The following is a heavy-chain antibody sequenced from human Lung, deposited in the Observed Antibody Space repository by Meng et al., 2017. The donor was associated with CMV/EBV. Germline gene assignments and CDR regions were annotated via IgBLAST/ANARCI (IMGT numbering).Heavy chain of an antibody. Sequence: GGSLRPXCAPPGSTFSTYRMNWVPQTPGKGLEWVSSISGNGNYIYYTASVKGRFTISRDNANNSVYLQMSSLRAKDTAIDYCAGDPAVHVAGSQRAPPKNWFDPXGQGXLVTVSS. CDR3: AGDPAVHVAGSQRAPPKNWFDP. J-gene: IGHJ5*02. D-gene: IGHD2-15*01. CDR1: GSTFSTYR. V-gene: IGHV3-21*01. CDR2: ISGNGNYI.